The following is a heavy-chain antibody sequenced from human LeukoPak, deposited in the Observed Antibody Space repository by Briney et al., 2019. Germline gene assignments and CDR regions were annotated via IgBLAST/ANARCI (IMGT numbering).Heavy chain of an antibody. V-gene: IGHV3-9*01. D-gene: IGHD6-19*01. CDR3: AKGGYSSGWPTEYYYYYYMDV. CDR1: GFTFDDYA. Sequence: GRSLRLSCAASGFTFDDYAMHWVRQAPGKGLEWVSGISWNSGSIDYADSVKGRFTISRDNAKNSLYLQMNSLRAEDTAVYYCAKGGYSSGWPTEYYYYYYMDVWGKGTTVTISS. CDR2: ISWNSGSI. J-gene: IGHJ6*03.